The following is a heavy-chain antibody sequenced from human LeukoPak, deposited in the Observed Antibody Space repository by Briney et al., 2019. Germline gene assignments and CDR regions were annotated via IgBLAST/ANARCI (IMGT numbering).Heavy chain of an antibody. CDR3: AREGLTFYDILTGYPALDY. Sequence: GGSLRLSCAASGFTFRSYWMSWVRQAPGKGLEWVANIKQDGSEKYYLDSVKGRFTISRDNAKNSLYLQMNSLRVEDTAVYCCAREGLTFYDILTGYPALDYWGQGTLVTVSS. D-gene: IGHD3-9*01. CDR1: GFTFRSYW. J-gene: IGHJ4*02. CDR2: IKQDGSEK. V-gene: IGHV3-7*01.